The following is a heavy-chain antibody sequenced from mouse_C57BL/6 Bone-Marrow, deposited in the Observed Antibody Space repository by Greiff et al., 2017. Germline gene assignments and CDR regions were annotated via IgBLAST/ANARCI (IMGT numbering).Heavy chain of an antibody. Sequence: QVQLKQSGAELVRPGTSVKVSCKASGYAFTNYLIEWVKQRPGQGLEWIGVINPGSGGTNYNEKFKGKATLTADKSSSTAYMQLSSLTSEDSAVYFCARSRGLRWQFAYWGQGTLVTVSA. CDR3: ARSRGLRWQFAY. J-gene: IGHJ3*01. CDR2: INPGSGGT. V-gene: IGHV1-54*01. CDR1: GYAFTNYL. D-gene: IGHD2-4*01.